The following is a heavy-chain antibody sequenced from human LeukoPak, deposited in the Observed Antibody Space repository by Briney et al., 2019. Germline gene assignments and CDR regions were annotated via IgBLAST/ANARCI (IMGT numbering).Heavy chain of an antibody. CDR2: IRPTGVST. CDR1: GYTFTSFN. Sequence: ASVKVSCKASGYTFTSFNVNWVRQAPGQGLEWMGVIRPTGVSTDYAQNFQGRVTMTSGTSTRTVYMELSSLRSEDTAVYYCARRAIYDNSGSYSDAFDFWGQGTLVTVSS. J-gene: IGHJ3*01. D-gene: IGHD3-22*01. CDR3: ARRAIYDNSGSYSDAFDF. V-gene: IGHV1-46*01.